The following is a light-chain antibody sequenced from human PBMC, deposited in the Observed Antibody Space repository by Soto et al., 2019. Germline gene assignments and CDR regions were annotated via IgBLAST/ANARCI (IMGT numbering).Light chain of an antibody. CDR2: EVN. Sequence: QSALTQPASVSGSPGQSITISCTGTSSDVGGYNYVSWYQQHPGKAPKLMISEVNIRPPGVSNRFSGSKSGNTASLTISGLQAEDEADYYCSSYTSSTTSVMFGGGTKLTVL. V-gene: IGLV2-14*01. CDR1: SSDVGGYNY. J-gene: IGLJ3*02. CDR3: SSYTSSTTSVM.